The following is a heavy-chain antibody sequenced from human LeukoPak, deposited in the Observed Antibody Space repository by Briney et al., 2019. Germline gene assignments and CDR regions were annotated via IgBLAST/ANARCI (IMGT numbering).Heavy chain of an antibody. V-gene: IGHV1-8*01. CDR3: ARVPFLEWLLRGLDYYYGMDV. Sequence: ASVKVSCKASGYTFTSYDINWVRQAPGQGLEWMGWMNPNSGNTGYAQKFQGRVTMTRNTSISTAYMELSSLRSEDTAVYYCARVPFLEWLLRGLDYYYGMDVWGQGTTVTVSS. J-gene: IGHJ6*02. CDR1: GYTFTSYD. D-gene: IGHD3-3*01. CDR2: MNPNSGNT.